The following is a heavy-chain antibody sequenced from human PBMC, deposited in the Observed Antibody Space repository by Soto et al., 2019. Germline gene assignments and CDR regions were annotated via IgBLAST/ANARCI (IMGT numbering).Heavy chain of an antibody. Sequence: QVQLQESGPGLVKPSETLSLTCTVSGGSVSSGSYYWSWIRQPPGKGLEWIGYIYYSGSTNYNPSLKSRVTISVDTSKNQFSLKLSSVTAADTAMYYCARAVYDILTGYSASWYFDLWGRGTLVTVSS. CDR1: GGSVSSGSYY. CDR2: IYYSGST. V-gene: IGHV4-61*01. CDR3: ARAVYDILTGYSASWYFDL. D-gene: IGHD3-9*01. J-gene: IGHJ2*01.